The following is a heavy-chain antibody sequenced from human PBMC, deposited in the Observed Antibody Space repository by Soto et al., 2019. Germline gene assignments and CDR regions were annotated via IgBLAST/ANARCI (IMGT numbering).Heavy chain of an antibody. J-gene: IGHJ4*02. Sequence: QVQLQESGPGLVKPSGTLSLTCAVSGGSISSSNWWSWVRQPPGKGLEWIGEIHHSGSTNYNPSPQSRVTSSVGKSRRGISLKLRSVTAADTAVFFCARIAGDRSGYYPLGCFDYWGQGTLVTVSS. D-gene: IGHD3-22*01. CDR2: IHHSGST. CDR1: GGSISSSNW. CDR3: ARIAGDRSGYYPLGCFDY. V-gene: IGHV4-4*02.